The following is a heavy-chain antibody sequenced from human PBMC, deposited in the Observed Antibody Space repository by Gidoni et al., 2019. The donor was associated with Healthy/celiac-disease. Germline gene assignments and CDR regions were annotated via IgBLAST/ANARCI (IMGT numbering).Heavy chain of an antibody. J-gene: IGHJ4*02. D-gene: IGHD3-10*01. Sequence: VAVISYDGSNKYYADSVKGRFTISRDNSKNTLYLQMNSLRAEDTAVYYCAKDRVGYYYGSGSNGGFDYWGQGTLVTVSS. CDR2: ISYDGSNK. CDR3: AKDRVGYYYGSGSNGGFDY. V-gene: IGHV3-30*18.